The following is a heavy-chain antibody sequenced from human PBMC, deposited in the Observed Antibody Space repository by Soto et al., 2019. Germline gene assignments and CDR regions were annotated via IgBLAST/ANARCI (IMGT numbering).Heavy chain of an antibody. CDR2: KPYTGSP. D-gene: IGHD6-19*01. CDR1: GDSVSRGSYH. V-gene: IGHV4-61*01. J-gene: IGHJ4*02. CDR3: AKVGWRGDS. Sequence: SETLSLTCSVSGDSVSRGSYHWSWIRHPPGKGLEWIGFKPYTGSPDYNPSLKSRVVISIDRSKNQFSLTLSSVTATDTALYFCAKVGWRGDSWGQGTLVTVSS.